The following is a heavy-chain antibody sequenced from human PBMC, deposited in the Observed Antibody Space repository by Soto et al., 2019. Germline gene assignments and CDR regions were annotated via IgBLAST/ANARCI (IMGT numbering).Heavy chain of an antibody. V-gene: IGHV1-69*02. CDR3: ALAKVVTQVSDY. CDR2: IIPILGIA. Sequence: QVQLVQSGAEVKKPGSSVKVSCKASGGTFSSYTISWVRQAPGQGLEWMGRIIPILGIANYAQKFQGRVTITADKYTNTAYMELSSLRSDDTAVYYCALAKVVTQVSDYWGQGPLVTVSS. CDR1: GGTFSSYT. J-gene: IGHJ4*02. D-gene: IGHD2-15*01.